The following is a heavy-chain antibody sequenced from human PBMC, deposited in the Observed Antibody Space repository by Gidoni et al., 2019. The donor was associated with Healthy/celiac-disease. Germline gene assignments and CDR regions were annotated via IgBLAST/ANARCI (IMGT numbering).Heavy chain of an antibody. CDR3: ARDLWSSSSSRPRVWGY. D-gene: IGHD6-13*01. J-gene: IGHJ4*02. Sequence: QVQLVQSGAEVNKPGASVKVSCKASGYTFTVYYMHWVRQAPGQGLEWMGRINPNSGGTNYAQKFQGRVTMTRDTSISTAYMELSRLRSDDTAVYYCARDLWSSSSSRPRVWGYWGQGTLVTVSS. V-gene: IGHV1-2*06. CDR1: GYTFTVYY. CDR2: INPNSGGT.